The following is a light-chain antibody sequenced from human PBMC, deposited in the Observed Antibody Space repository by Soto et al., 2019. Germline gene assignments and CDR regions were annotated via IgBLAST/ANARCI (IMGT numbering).Light chain of an antibody. CDR1: QSVLYSSNNKNY. V-gene: IGKV4-1*01. J-gene: IGKJ1*01. CDR3: QPSRT. Sequence: DIVMTQSPDSLAVSLGERATINCKSSQSVLYSSNNKNYLAWYQQKPGQPPKLLIYWASTRESGVPDRFSGSGSGTDFTLTISSLQDEDVAVYYCQPSRTFGQGTKVEIK. CDR2: WAS.